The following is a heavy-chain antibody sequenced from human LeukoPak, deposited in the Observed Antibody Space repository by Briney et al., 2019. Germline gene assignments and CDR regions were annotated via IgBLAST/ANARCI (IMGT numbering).Heavy chain of an antibody. CDR2: ISGSGGST. Sequence: GGSLRLSCAASGFTFSSYAMSWVRQAPGKGLEWVSAISGSGGSTYYADSVKGRFTISRDNSKNTLYLQMNSLRAEDTAVYYCAKGCFDWLGPLYYFDYWGQGTLVTVSS. D-gene: IGHD3-9*01. CDR1: GFTFSSYA. V-gene: IGHV3-23*01. J-gene: IGHJ4*02. CDR3: AKGCFDWLGPLYYFDY.